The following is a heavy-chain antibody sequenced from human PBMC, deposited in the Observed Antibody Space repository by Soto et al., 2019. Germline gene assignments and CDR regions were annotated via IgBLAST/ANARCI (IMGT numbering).Heavy chain of an antibody. CDR1: GFTVSDYY. V-gene: IGHV3-11*06. J-gene: IGHJ2*01. CDR2: ISGSSDYT. Sequence: QVQLVESGGGLVKPGGSLRLSCVASGFTVSDYYMTWIRQAPGKGLEWVSYISGSSDYTKYADSVKGRFSISRDNAKNLLYLQMNSLRVEDTAVYYCVRDGSGNTSHWYFDLWGGGTLVTVSS. CDR3: VRDGSGNTSHWYFDL. D-gene: IGHD3-10*01.